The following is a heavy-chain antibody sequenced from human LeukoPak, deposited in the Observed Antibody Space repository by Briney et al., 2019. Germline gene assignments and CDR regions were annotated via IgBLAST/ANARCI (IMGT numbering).Heavy chain of an antibody. CDR2: IY. V-gene: IGHV4-39*01. Sequence: QVQLQQCAAGLLKPSETPSPTCTVSGCSISSSSYYWCWIRQPPGKGPECIGSIYYNPSLKSRITISVATSKKQFSLTLRSVTTADTAVYYCARQRYNWNDRGYYYYYMDVWGKGTTVTISS. J-gene: IGHJ6*03. CDR3: ARQRYNWNDRGYYYYYMDV. CDR1: GCSISSSSYY. D-gene: IGHD1-1*01.